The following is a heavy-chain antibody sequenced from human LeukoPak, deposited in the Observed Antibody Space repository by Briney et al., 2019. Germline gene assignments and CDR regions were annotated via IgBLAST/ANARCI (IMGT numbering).Heavy chain of an antibody. CDR3: ARDLRKGGYSYGLDY. J-gene: IGHJ4*02. CDR2: IYSGGST. Sequence: GGSLRLSCAASGFTVSSNYMSWVRQAPGKGLEWVSVIYSGGSTYYADSVKGRFTISRDNSKNTLYLQMDSLRAEDTAVYYCARDLRKGGYSYGLDYWGQGTLVTVSS. D-gene: IGHD5-18*01. V-gene: IGHV3-53*01. CDR1: GFTVSSNY.